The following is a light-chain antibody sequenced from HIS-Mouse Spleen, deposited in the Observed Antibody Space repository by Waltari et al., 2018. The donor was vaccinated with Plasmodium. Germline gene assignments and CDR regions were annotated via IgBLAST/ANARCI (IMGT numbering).Light chain of an antibody. CDR2: EVS. V-gene: IGLV2-8*01. Sequence: QSALTQPPSASGSPGQSATISCTGTSSALGGYNYVSWYQQHPGKAPKLMIYEVSKRPSGVPDRFSGSKSGNTASLTVSGLQAEDEADYYCSSYAGSNNLVFGGGTKLTVL. CDR1: SSALGGYNY. CDR3: SSYAGSNNLV. J-gene: IGLJ2*01.